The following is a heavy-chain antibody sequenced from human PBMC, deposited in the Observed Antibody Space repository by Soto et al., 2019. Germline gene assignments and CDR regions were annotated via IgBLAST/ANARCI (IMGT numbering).Heavy chain of an antibody. V-gene: IGHV5-10-1*01. CDR2: IDPSDSYT. J-gene: IGHJ6*02. D-gene: IGHD6-13*01. Sequence: GESLKISCKGSGYSFTSYWISWVRQMPGKGLEWMGRIDPSDSYTNYSPSFQGHVTISADKSISTAYLQWSSLKASDTAMYYCARGMAAAAFYYYGMDVWGQGTTVTVSS. CDR1: GYSFTSYW. CDR3: ARGMAAAAFYYYGMDV.